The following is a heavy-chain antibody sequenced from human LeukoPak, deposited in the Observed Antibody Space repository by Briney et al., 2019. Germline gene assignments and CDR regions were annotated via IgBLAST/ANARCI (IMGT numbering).Heavy chain of an antibody. CDR3: ARDDCSSTSCPGDRFDP. V-gene: IGHV1-69*04. CDR1: GGTFSSYA. CDR2: IIPILGIA. D-gene: IGHD2-2*01. J-gene: IGHJ5*02. Sequence: GASVKVSCKASGGTFSSYAISWVRQAPGQGLEWMGRIIPILGIANYAQKFQGRVTITADKSTSTAYMELSSLRSEDTAVYYCARDDCSSTSCPGDRFDPWGQGTLVTVSS.